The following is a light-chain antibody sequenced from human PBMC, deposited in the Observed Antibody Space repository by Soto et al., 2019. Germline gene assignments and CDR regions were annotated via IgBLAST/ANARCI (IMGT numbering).Light chain of an antibody. Sequence: QSALTQPPSASGSPGQSVTISCTGTSSDVGGYNYVSWYQQHPGKAPKLMIYEVNKRPSGVPDRFSGSKSGNTAYLTDSGLQAEDEADYYCSSYAGRNTFGVFGGATKLTVL. J-gene: IGLJ2*01. CDR3: SSYAGRNTFGV. V-gene: IGLV2-8*01. CDR1: SSDVGGYNY. CDR2: EVN.